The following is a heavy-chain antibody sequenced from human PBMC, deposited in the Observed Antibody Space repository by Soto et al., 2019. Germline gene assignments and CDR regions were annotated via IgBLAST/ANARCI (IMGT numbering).Heavy chain of an antibody. CDR2: INHSGST. CDR3: ARGRIQAFFDY. V-gene: IGHV4-34*01. CDR1: GGSFSGYY. Sequence: SLTCAVYGGSFSGYYWSWIRQPPGKGLEWIGEINHSGSTNYNPSLKSRVTISVDTSKNQFSLKLSSVTAADTAVYYCARGRIQAFFDYWGQGTLVTVSS. J-gene: IGHJ4*02.